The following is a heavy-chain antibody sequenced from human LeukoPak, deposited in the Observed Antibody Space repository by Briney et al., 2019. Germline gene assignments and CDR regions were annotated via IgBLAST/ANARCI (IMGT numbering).Heavy chain of an antibody. D-gene: IGHD2-15*01. V-gene: IGHV3-21*01. J-gene: IGHJ4*02. CDR3: ARDCSGGSCYSPVLDY. CDR1: GFTFSSYS. CDR2: ISSSSSYI. Sequence: GGSLRLSCAASGFTFSSYSMNWVRQAPGEGLEWVSSISSSSSYIYYADSVKGRFTISRDNAKNSLYLQMNSLRAEDTAVYYCARDCSGGSCYSPVLDYWGQGTLVTVSS.